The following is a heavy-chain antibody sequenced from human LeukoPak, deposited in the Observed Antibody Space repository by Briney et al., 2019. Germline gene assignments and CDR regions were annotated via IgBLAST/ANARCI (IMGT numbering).Heavy chain of an antibody. J-gene: IGHJ5*02. D-gene: IGHD5-24*01. CDR1: GGSISSYY. Sequence: SETLSLTCTVSGGSISSYYWSWIRQHPGKGLEWIGYISYSGSRYYNPPFKSRVTISIDLSKNQFSLKLSSVTAADTAVYYCARDLGGDGYNLRNWFDPWGQGTLVTVSS. V-gene: IGHV4-59*06. CDR2: ISYSGSR. CDR3: ARDLGGDGYNLRNWFDP.